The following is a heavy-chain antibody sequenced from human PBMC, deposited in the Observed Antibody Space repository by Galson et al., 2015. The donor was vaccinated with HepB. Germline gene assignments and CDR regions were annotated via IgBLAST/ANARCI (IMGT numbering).Heavy chain of an antibody. D-gene: IGHD6-19*01. J-gene: IGHJ3*02. CDR2: ISPSDSDT. V-gene: IGHV5-51*01. CDR3: VSRPFGTGWCYDLYGVCGAFDI. Sequence: QSGAEVKKPGEPLKISCKGSGYSFTTYWIGWVRQMPGKGLEWVRIISPSDSDTRYSPSFQGRVTISADKSISTAFLQWSSLKASDTAMYYCVSRPFGTGWCYDLYGVCGAFDIWGQGTMITVAS. CDR1: GYSFTTYW.